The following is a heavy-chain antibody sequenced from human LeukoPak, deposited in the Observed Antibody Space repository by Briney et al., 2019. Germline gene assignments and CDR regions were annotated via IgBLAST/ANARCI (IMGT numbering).Heavy chain of an antibody. V-gene: IGHV1-2*02. CDR1: GYILTDYY. Sequence: ASVKVSCKASGYILTDYYMHWVRQAPGQGLDWMGWINPNSGDTNYAQKFQGRVTMTRDTSISTVYMELRRLRYDDTAAYYCARGPLEYCSGGTCYSGRNWFDPWGQGTLVTVSS. CDR3: ARGPLEYCSGGTCYSGRNWFDP. J-gene: IGHJ5*02. CDR2: INPNSGDT. D-gene: IGHD2-15*01.